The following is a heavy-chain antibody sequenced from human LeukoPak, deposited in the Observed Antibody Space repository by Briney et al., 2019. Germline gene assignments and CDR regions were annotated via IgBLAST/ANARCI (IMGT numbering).Heavy chain of an antibody. Sequence: SVKVSCKASGGTFISYAISWVRQAPGQGLEWMGGIIPIFGTANYAQKFQGRVTITTDESTSTAYMELSSLRSEDTAVYYCARDSSSVRGWFDPWGQGTLVTVSS. CDR1: GGTFISYA. D-gene: IGHD6-13*01. J-gene: IGHJ5*02. V-gene: IGHV1-69*05. CDR2: IIPIFGTA. CDR3: ARDSSSVRGWFDP.